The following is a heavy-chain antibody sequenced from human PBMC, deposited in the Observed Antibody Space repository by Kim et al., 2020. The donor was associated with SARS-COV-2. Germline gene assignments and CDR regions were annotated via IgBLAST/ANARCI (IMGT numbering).Heavy chain of an antibody. V-gene: IGHV3-66*01. CDR3: VGATGSSYFDY. J-gene: IGHJ4*02. CDR2: IYAGGAT. Sequence: GGFLRLSCATSGITVSSIYMTWVRQAQGKGLEWVSIIYAGGATYYADSVKGRYTISRDTSKNTLYLQMTRVKAEDSAVYYCVGATGSSYFDYWGQGTLVTVSS. CDR1: GITVSSIY. D-gene: IGHD1-26*01.